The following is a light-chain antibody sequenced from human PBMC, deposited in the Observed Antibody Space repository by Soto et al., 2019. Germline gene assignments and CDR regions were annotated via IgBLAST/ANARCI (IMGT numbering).Light chain of an antibody. CDR3: SSYTSSNIRVV. Sequence: QSALTQPASVAGSAGQSITISCTGASSDIGGYSYVSWYQQHPGKAPKLIIYEVGNRPSGISDRFSGSKSGNTASLTISGLRAEDEADYHCSSYTSSNIRVVFGGGTKVTVL. CDR1: SSDIGGYSY. CDR2: EVG. V-gene: IGLV2-14*01. J-gene: IGLJ2*01.